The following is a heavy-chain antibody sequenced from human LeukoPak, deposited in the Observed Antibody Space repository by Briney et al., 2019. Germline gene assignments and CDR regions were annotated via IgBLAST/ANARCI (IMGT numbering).Heavy chain of an antibody. CDR1: GFTFSDYY. J-gene: IGHJ4*02. CDR2: ISSSGSTI. Sequence: GGSLRLSCAASGFTFSDYYMSWIRQAPGEGLECVSYISSSGSTIYYADSVKGRFTISRDNAKNSLYLQMNSLRAEDTAVYYCASYWSYGHGRDYWGQGTLVTVSS. V-gene: IGHV3-11*01. CDR3: ASYWSYGHGRDY. D-gene: IGHD5-18*01.